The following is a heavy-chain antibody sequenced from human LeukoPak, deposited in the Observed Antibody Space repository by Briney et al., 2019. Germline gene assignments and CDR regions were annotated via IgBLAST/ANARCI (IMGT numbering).Heavy chain of an antibody. CDR3: ARGHRLLGY. Sequence: KPSETLSLTCTVSGGSISSSSYYWGWIRQPPGKGLEWIGSIYYSGSTNYNPSLKSRVTISVDTSKNQFSLKLSSVTAADTAVYYCARGHRLLGYWGQGTLVTVSS. CDR2: IYYSGST. J-gene: IGHJ4*02. V-gene: IGHV4-39*07. CDR1: GGSISSSSYY.